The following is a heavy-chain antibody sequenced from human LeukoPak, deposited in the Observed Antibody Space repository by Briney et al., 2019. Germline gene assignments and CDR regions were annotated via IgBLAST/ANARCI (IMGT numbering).Heavy chain of an antibody. J-gene: IGHJ6*02. D-gene: IGHD6-19*01. CDR3: ARSSGSYDGYYGVEV. CDR1: EFTFDDYV. Sequence: GGSLRLSCGVSEFTFDDYVIHWVRQGPGKGLEWVAAMSWTSGSIAYADSVKGRFNIFRDNAQSSLYLQMNSLRAEDTAFYYCARSSGSYDGYYGVEVWGQGTSVIVSS. V-gene: IGHV3-9*01. CDR2: MSWTSGSI.